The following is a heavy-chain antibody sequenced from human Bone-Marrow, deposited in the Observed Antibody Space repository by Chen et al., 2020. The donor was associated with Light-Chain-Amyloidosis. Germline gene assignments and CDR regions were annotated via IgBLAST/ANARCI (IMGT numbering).Heavy chain of an antibody. J-gene: IGHJ5*01. CDR2: ISCDGGIV. CDR1: GFTLSTYG. V-gene: IGHV3-30*18. Sequence: QVRLVESGGGVVRPGMSLRLSCAASGFTLSTYGMHWVRQVPGKGLEWVAMISCDGGIVHYKESVKGRFTISRDNRRNILYLQMNSLRSEDTALYHCAKGTSGWYGGSFDAWGHGTLVTVSS. CDR3: AKGTSGWYGGSFDA. D-gene: IGHD6-19*01.